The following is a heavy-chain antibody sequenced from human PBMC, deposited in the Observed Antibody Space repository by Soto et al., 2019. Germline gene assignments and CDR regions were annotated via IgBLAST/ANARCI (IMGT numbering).Heavy chain of an antibody. CDR3: ANGGSSSWYDGMDV. V-gene: IGHV3-30*18. J-gene: IGHJ6*02. CDR2: ISYDGSNK. D-gene: IGHD6-13*01. CDR1: GFTFSSYG. Sequence: GGSLRLSCAASGFTFSSYGMHWVRQAPGKGLEWVAVISYDGSNKYYADSVKGRFTISRDNSKNTLYLQMNSLRAEDTAVYYCANGGSSSWYDGMDVWGQGTTVTVSS.